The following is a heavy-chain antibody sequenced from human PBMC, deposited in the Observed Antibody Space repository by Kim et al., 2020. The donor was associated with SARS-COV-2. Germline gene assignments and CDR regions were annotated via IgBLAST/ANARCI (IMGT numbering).Heavy chain of an antibody. J-gene: IGHJ6*02. CDR3: ARERLYDFWSGYAYYYYGMDV. Sequence: RFTISRDNAKNSLYLQMNSLRDEDTAVYYCARERLYDFWSGYAYYYYGMDVWGQGTTVTVSS. D-gene: IGHD3-3*01. V-gene: IGHV3-48*02.